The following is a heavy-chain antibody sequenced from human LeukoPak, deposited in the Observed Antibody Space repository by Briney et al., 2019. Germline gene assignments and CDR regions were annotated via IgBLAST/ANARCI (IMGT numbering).Heavy chain of an antibody. V-gene: IGHV3-30-3*01. CDR1: GFTFSSYA. J-gene: IGHJ4*02. CDR2: ISYDGSNK. Sequence: PGGSLRLSCAASGFTFSSYAMHWVRQAPGKGLEWVAVISYDGSNKYYADSVKGRFTISRDNSKNTLYLQMNSLRAEDTAVYYCARGGDYGDPTGDYWGQGTLVTVSS. CDR3: ARGGDYGDPTGDY. D-gene: IGHD4-17*01.